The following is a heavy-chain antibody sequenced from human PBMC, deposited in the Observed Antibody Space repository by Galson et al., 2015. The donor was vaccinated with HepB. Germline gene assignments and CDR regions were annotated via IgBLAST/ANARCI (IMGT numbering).Heavy chain of an antibody. V-gene: IGHV3-30*02. D-gene: IGHD6-19*01. Sequence: SLRLSCAASGFTFSSYGMHWVRQAPGKGLEWVAFIRYDGSNKYYADSVKGRFTISRDNSKNTLYLQMNSLRAEDTAVYYCAKDWMQWQPQVDYWGQGTLVTVSS. J-gene: IGHJ4*02. CDR1: GFTFSSYG. CDR2: IRYDGSNK. CDR3: AKDWMQWQPQVDY.